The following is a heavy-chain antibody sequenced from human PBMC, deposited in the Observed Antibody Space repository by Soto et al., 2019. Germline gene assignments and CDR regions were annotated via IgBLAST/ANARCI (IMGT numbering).Heavy chain of an antibody. CDR1: GFIFTSFG. D-gene: IGHD4-4*01. J-gene: IGHJ4*02. V-gene: IGHV3-30*18. CDR3: AKDFREMATVAPDVS. Sequence: QVQLVESGGGVVQPGTSLKLSCATYGFIFTSFGMHWLRQAPGKGLEWVAVISYDGIDENYADSVKGRFAISRDKSKSTVYLHMNTLRVEDTAVYYCAKDFREMATVAPDVSWAPGTLVTVSS. CDR2: ISYDGIDE.